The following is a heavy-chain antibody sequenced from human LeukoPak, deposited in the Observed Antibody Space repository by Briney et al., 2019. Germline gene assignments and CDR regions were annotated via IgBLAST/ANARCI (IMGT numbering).Heavy chain of an antibody. Sequence: SETLSLTCAVYGGSFSGYYWSWIRQPPGKGLEWIGEINHSGSTNYSPSLKSRVTISVDTSKNQFSLKLSSVTAADTAVYYCARGPDYGDYEKVVYFDYWGQGTLVTVSS. J-gene: IGHJ4*02. D-gene: IGHD4-17*01. CDR3: ARGPDYGDYEKVVYFDY. V-gene: IGHV4-34*01. CDR2: INHSGST. CDR1: GGSFSGYY.